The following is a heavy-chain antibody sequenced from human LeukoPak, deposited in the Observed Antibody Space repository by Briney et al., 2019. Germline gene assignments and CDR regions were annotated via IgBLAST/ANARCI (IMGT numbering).Heavy chain of an antibody. CDR1: GGTFSSYA. Sequence: SVKVSCKASGGTFSSYAISWVRQAPGQGLEWMGGIIPIFGTANYAQKFQGRVTITTDESTSTAYMELSSLRSEDTAVYYCARFVVDLFYSSSWYYAFDTWGQGTMVTVSS. V-gene: IGHV1-69*05. J-gene: IGHJ3*02. CDR2: IIPIFGTA. D-gene: IGHD6-13*01. CDR3: ARFVVDLFYSSSWYYAFDT.